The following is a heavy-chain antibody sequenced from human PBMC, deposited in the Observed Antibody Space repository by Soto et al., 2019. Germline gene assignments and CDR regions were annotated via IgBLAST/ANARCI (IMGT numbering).Heavy chain of an antibody. CDR2: ISYSGRT. D-gene: IGHD3-3*01. J-gene: IGHJ3*02. V-gene: IGHV4-39*01. Sequence: QLQLQESGPGLVKPSETLSLTCTVSGGSISSSSYYWGWIRQPPGKGLEWIGSISYSGRTYYNPSLKSRVTISVDTSKNQFSLKLSSVTAADTAVHYCARQSSRYYAEGSLDIWGQGTMVTVSS. CDR3: ARQSSRYYAEGSLDI. CDR1: GGSISSSSYY.